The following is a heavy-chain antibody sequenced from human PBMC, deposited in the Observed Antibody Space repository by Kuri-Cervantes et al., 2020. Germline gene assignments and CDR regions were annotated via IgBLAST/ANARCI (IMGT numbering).Heavy chain of an antibody. CDR3: ASSTGSGTFDY. J-gene: IGHJ4*02. Sequence: ESLKISCAVYGGSFSGYYWSWIRQPPGKGLEWIGEINHSGSSNYNPSLKSRVTISVDTSKNQFSLKLSSVTAADTAVYYCASSTGSGTFDYWGQGTLVTVSS. D-gene: IGHD1-26*01. CDR1: GGSFSGYY. CDR2: INHSGSS. V-gene: IGHV4-34*01.